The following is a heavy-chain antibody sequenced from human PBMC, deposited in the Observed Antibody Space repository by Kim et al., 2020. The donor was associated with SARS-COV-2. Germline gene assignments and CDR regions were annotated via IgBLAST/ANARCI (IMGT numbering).Heavy chain of an antibody. V-gene: IGHV3-30*01. CDR3: ARVWGDFWSGYKY. Sequence: YADSVKGRFTISRDNSKNTLYLQMNRLRAEDTAVYYCARVWGDFWSGYKYWGQGTLVTVSS. J-gene: IGHJ4*02. D-gene: IGHD3-3*01.